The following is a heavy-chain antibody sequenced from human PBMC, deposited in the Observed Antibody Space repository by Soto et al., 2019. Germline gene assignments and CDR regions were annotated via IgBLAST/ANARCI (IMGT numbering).Heavy chain of an antibody. CDR3: ARTKVGHRTPSDF. D-gene: IGHD1-26*01. Sequence: SETLSLTCSVSGVSISRGGNYWGWIRQHPGKGLEWIGYMHYDGSTFHNPSLQSRVTISSDTSKNQFSLKVRSVTATDTAVYYCARTKVGHRTPSDFWGQGTPVTVSS. CDR2: MHYDGST. CDR1: GVSISRGGNY. V-gene: IGHV4-31*03. J-gene: IGHJ4*02.